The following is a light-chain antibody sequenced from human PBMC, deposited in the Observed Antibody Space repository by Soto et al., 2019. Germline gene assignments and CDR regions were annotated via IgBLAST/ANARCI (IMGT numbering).Light chain of an antibody. Sequence: ESVLTQSPATLSLSPVERATLSCRASQSVSNSFFAWYQQKPGQAPRLLIYGVSSRATGIPDRFSGSGSGTDFTLTISRLEPEDFVVYYCQQYSSLPHTFGQGTKLEVK. CDR2: GVS. J-gene: IGKJ2*01. V-gene: IGKV3-20*01. CDR3: QQYSSLPHT. CDR1: QSVSNSF.